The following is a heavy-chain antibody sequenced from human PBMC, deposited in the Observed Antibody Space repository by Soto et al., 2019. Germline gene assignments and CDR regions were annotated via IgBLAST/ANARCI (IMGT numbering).Heavy chain of an antibody. CDR3: AKDPLD. CDR2: ISYDGSNK. J-gene: IGHJ4*02. V-gene: IGHV3-30*18. Sequence: QVQLVESGGGVVQPGRSLRLSCAASGFTFSSYGMHWVRQAPGKGLEWVAVISYDGSNKYYADSVKGRFTISRDNSKNTLYLHINRLRAADPDVYYCAKDPLDWGQGTLVTVSS. D-gene: IGHD6-6*01. CDR1: GFTFSSYG.